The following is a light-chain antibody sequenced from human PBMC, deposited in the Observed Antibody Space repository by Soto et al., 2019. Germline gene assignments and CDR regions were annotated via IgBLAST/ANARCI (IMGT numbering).Light chain of an antibody. V-gene: IGKV3D-20*01. J-gene: IGKJ4*01. CDR2: HAS. CDR3: QHYGSSPPALT. Sequence: EIVLTQTPATLSLSPGERATLSCGASQSVSSSFLAWYQQKPGLAPRVLIFHASNRATGIPDRFSGGGSGTNITLTISRLEPEDFAVYYCQHYGSSPPALTFGGGTKVEIK. CDR1: QSVSSSF.